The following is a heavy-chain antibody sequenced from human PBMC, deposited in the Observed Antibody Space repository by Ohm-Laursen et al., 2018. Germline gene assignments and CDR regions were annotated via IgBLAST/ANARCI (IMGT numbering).Heavy chain of an antibody. CDR1: GFTFSNAW. J-gene: IGHJ4*02. Sequence: SLRLSCAASGFTFSNAWMSWVRQAPGKGLEWVGRIKRKIDGETTDYAAPVKGRFTISRDDSKNTGYLQMNSLKIEDTAVYYCYDHAYWGQGTLVTVSS. V-gene: IGHV3-15*01. D-gene: IGHD3-3*01. CDR2: IKRKIDGETT. CDR3: YDHAY.